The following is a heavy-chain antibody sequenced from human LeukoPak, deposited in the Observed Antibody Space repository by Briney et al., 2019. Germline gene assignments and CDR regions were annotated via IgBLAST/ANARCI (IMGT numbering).Heavy chain of an antibody. CDR1: GYTFTSYD. CDR2: MNPNSGNT. CDR3: ARVVLWFGELPYYGMDV. Sequence: ASVKVSCKASGYTFTSYDSNWVGQATGQGLEWMGWMNPNSGNTGYAQKFQGRVTMTRNTSISTAYMELSSLRSEDTAVYYCARVVLWFGELPYYGMDVWGQGTTVTVSS. J-gene: IGHJ6*02. D-gene: IGHD3-10*01. V-gene: IGHV1-8*01.